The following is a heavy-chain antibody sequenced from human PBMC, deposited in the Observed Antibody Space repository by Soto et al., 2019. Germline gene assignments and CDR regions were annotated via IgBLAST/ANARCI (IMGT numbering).Heavy chain of an antibody. J-gene: IGHJ4*02. D-gene: IGHD3-10*01. CDR1: GFTFNNYA. CDR3: AKGRGGSGSLTPRVDF. CDR2: ISGGGDTT. Sequence: EVQLLESGGGLVQPGGSLRLSCAASGFTFNNYAMSWVRQAPGKGLEWVSAISGGGDTTSYADSVKGRFTVSRDGSKKTLYLQMNSLRAEATAVYYCAKGRGGSGSLTPRVDFWGQGTLVTVSS. V-gene: IGHV3-23*01.